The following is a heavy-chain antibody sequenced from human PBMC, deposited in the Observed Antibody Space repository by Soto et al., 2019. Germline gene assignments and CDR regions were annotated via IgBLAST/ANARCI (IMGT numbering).Heavy chain of an antibody. D-gene: IGHD6-19*01. V-gene: IGHV6-1*01. CDR2: TYYRSKWYN. CDR3: ARDLGGYSSGWYSWFDP. J-gene: IGHJ5*02. Sequence: PSQTLSLTCVISGDSVSSNSAAWNWIRQSPSRGLEWLGRTYYRSKWYNDYAVSVKSRVTINPDTSKNQFSLQLNSVTPEDTAVYYCARDLGGYSSGWYSWFDPWGQGTLVTVSS. CDR1: GDSVSSNSAA.